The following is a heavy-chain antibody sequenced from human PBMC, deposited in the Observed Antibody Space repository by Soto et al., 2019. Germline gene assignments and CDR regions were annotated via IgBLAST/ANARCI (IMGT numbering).Heavy chain of an antibody. V-gene: IGHV1-3*01. CDR1: GYTFTSYA. CDR2: INAGNGNT. CDR3: ARTRVVVVAATPCYYYYMDV. D-gene: IGHD2-15*01. J-gene: IGHJ6*03. Sequence: QVQLVQSGAEVKKPGASVKVSCKASGYTFTSYAMHWVRQAPGQRLEWMGWINAGNGNTKYSQKFQGRVTITKDTSASTAYMELSSLRSEDTAVYYCARTRVVVVAATPCYYYYMDVWGKGTTVTVSS.